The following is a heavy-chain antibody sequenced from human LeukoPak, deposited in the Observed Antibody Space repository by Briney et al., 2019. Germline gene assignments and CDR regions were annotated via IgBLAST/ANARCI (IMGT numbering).Heavy chain of an antibody. Sequence: PGRSLRLSCAASGFTFSSYAMHWVRQAPGKGLEWVGRIKSKTDGGTTDYAAPVKGRFTISRDDSKNTLYLQMNSLKTEDTAVYYCTTNSPGSKYYFDYWGQGTLVTVSS. D-gene: IGHD3-10*01. CDR2: IKSKTDGGTT. J-gene: IGHJ4*02. V-gene: IGHV3-15*01. CDR3: TTNSPGSKYYFDY. CDR1: GFTFSSYA.